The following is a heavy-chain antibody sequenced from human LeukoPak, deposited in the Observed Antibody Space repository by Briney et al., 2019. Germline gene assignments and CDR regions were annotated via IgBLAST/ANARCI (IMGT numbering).Heavy chain of an antibody. CDR1: GFTFNSYA. D-gene: IGHD3-9*01. CDR2: ISYDGSIK. J-gene: IGHJ6*02. Sequence: GGSLRLSCAASGFTFNSYAIHWVRQAPGKGLEWVAVISYDGSIKYYADSVKGRFTISRDNSKNTLYLQMNSLRAEDTAVYYCAKDPTGFDYYYGMDVWGQGTTVTVSS. CDR3: AKDPTGFDYYYGMDV. V-gene: IGHV3-30-3*01.